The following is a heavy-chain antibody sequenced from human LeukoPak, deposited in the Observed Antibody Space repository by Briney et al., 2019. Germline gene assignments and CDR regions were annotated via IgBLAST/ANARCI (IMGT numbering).Heavy chain of an antibody. J-gene: IGHJ4*02. CDR2: IYPGDSDT. CDR1: GYSFTSYW. Sequence: ESLNISRKGSGYSFTSYWIGWVRQFPGKGLEWMGIIYPGDSDTRYSPSFQGQDTISAAKSISTSYLQWSSLKASDTAMYYCASLHVGSGSTAYFDYAGQGTLVTV. D-gene: IGHD3-10*01. V-gene: IGHV5-51*01. CDR3: ASLHVGSGSTAYFDY.